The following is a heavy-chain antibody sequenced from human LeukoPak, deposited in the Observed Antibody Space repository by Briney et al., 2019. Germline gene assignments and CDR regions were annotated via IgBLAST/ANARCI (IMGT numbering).Heavy chain of an antibody. D-gene: IGHD3-10*01. CDR3: AKGLEITLVRGTSWYFDL. Sequence: GGSLRLSCAASGFTFGSYAMSWVRQAPGKGLEWVSSISGSGGRTYYADSVKGRFTISRDNPNNTLYLQMNSLRAEDTAVYYCAKGLEITLVRGTSWYFDLWGRGTLVTVSS. CDR2: ISGSGGRT. CDR1: GFTFGSYA. V-gene: IGHV3-23*01. J-gene: IGHJ2*01.